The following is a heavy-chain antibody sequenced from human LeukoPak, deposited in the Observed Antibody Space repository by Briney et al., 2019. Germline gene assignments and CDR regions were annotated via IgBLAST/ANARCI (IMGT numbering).Heavy chain of an antibody. Sequence: SETLSLTCTVSGVSISSYSWSWIRQPPGKGLEWIGYIYYTGSTNYNPSLRSRVSISVDTSKNQFSLKLSSVTAADTAVYYCARGGTYYDYWGQGNLVTVSS. D-gene: IGHD1-26*01. CDR1: GVSISSYS. J-gene: IGHJ4*02. CDR2: IYYTGST. CDR3: ARGGTYYDY. V-gene: IGHV4-59*01.